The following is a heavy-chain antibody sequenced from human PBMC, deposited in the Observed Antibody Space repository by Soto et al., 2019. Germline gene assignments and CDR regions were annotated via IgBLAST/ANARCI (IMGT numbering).Heavy chain of an antibody. CDR3: ARDRPDISNPTDHPMFDD. CDR2: INSDGSST. D-gene: IGHD6-6*01. J-gene: IGHJ4*02. V-gene: IGHV3-74*01. CDR1: GFIFSSHW. Sequence: GGSLRLSCSASGFIFSSHWMHWVRQSAEKGLVWVSRINSDGSSTAYADSVKGRFTISRDNAKNTLYLQMNSLRVEDTAVYYCARDRPDISNPTDHPMFDDWGQGTLVTVSS.